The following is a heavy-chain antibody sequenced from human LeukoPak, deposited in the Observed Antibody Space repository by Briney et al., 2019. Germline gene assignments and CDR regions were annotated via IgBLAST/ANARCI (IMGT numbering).Heavy chain of an antibody. J-gene: IGHJ6*02. CDR1: GGSISSGSYY. CDR3: ARLGGGSYPYGMDV. Sequence: SQTLSLTCTVSGGSISSGSYYWSWTRQPAGKGLEWIGYIYYSGSTNYNPSLKSRVTISVDTSKNQFSLKLSSVTAADTAVYYCARLGGGSYPYGMDVWGQGTTVTVSS. D-gene: IGHD1-26*01. V-gene: IGHV4-61*09. CDR2: IYYSGST.